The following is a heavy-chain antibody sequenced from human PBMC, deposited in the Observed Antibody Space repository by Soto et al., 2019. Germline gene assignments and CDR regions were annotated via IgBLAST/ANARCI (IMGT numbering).Heavy chain of an antibody. Sequence: QVQVKESGPGLVNPSETLSLTCTVSGGSMSPYYWSWIRQPPGKGLEWIANIYYRGNTNYNPSFESRVTISIXTSXNQVSLKLNSMTAADTAVYYCARHSKKPGDFDYYYGMDVWGQGTTVTVSS. J-gene: IGHJ6*02. CDR2: IYYRGNT. D-gene: IGHD3-3*01. CDR3: ARHSKKPGDFDYYYGMDV. V-gene: IGHV4-59*08. CDR1: GGSMSPYY.